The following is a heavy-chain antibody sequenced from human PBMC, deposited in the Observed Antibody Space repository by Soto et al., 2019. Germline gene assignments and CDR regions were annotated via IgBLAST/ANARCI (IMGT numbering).Heavy chain of an antibody. V-gene: IGHV3-33*01. CDR2: IWYDGSNK. Sequence: QVQLVESGGGVVQPGRSLRLSCAASGFTFSSYGMHWVRQAPGKGLEWVAVIWYDGSNKYYADSVKGRFTISRDNSKNTXYLQMNSLRAEXTAVXXXAREGVVAAIDYWGQGTLVTVSS. CDR3: AREGVVAAIDY. CDR1: GFTFSSYG. J-gene: IGHJ4*02. D-gene: IGHD2-15*01.